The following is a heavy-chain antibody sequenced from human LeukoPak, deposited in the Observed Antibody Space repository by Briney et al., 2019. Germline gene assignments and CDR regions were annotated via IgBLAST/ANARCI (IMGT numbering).Heavy chain of an antibody. Sequence: GGSLRLSCAASGFTFSSYSMNWVRQAPGKGLEWVSSISSSSSYIYYADSVKGRFTISRDNAKNSLYLQMNGLRAEDTAVYYCARVHPHFAFDIWGQGTMVTVSS. CDR2: ISSSSSYI. CDR1: GFTFSSYS. CDR3: ARVHPHFAFDI. V-gene: IGHV3-21*01. J-gene: IGHJ3*02.